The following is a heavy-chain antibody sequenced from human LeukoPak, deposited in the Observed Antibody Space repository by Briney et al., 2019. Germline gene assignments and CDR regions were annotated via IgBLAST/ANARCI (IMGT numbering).Heavy chain of an antibody. D-gene: IGHD1-26*01. CDR3: AKDSKIVGATFRSYHFMDV. Sequence: GGSLRLSCAASGFTFSNYGMHWVRQAPGKGLEWVAFIRFDGSNKYYADSVKGRFTISRDNSKNTLYLQLNSLGAEDTAVFYCAKDSKIVGATFRSYHFMDVWGKGTAVAVSS. J-gene: IGHJ6*03. CDR2: IRFDGSNK. V-gene: IGHV3-30*02. CDR1: GFTFSNYG.